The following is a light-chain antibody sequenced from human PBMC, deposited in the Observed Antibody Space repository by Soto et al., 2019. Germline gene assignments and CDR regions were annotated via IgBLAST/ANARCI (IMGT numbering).Light chain of an antibody. Sequence: QSALTQPPSASGSPGQSVTISCTGTSSDVGAYNFVSWYQQHPGKAPKLIIYEASKRPSGVPDRFSASKSGNTASLTVSGLQAEDEADYYCCSHGGSNNFYVFXTGTKVTVL. CDR1: SSDVGAYNF. J-gene: IGLJ1*01. CDR2: EAS. V-gene: IGLV2-8*01. CDR3: CSHGGSNNFYV.